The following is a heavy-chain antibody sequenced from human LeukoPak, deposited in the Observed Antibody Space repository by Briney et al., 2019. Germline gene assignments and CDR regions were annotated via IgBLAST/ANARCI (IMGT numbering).Heavy chain of an antibody. Sequence: SETLSLTCTVSGGSISSGDYYWSWIRQPPGKGLEWIGYIYYSGSTYYNPSLKSRVTISVDKSKNQFSLKLSSVTAADTAVYYCAGRITMVRGTHDNAFDIWGQGTMVTVSS. D-gene: IGHD3-10*01. CDR2: IYYSGST. V-gene: IGHV4-30-4*01. CDR3: AGRITMVRGTHDNAFDI. J-gene: IGHJ3*02. CDR1: GGSISSGDYY.